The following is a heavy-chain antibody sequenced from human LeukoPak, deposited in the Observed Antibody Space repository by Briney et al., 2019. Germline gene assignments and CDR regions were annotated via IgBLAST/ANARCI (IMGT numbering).Heavy chain of an antibody. CDR1: GGTFSSYA. CDR3: AREALELPFDN. J-gene: IGHJ4*02. Sequence: ASVKVSCKASGGTFSSYAISWVRQAPGQGLEWMGGINPNSGGTNYAQKFEGRVTMTRDTSISTAYMELSRLTSDDTAVYYCAREALELPFDNWGRGTLVTVSS. D-gene: IGHD1-7*01. V-gene: IGHV1-2*02. CDR2: INPNSGGT.